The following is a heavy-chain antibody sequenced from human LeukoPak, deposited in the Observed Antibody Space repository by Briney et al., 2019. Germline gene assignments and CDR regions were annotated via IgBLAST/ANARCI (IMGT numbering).Heavy chain of an antibody. CDR1: GFTFSGST. CDR3: AKLHSATITADFDH. J-gene: IGHJ4*02. V-gene: IGHV3-23*01. Sequence: GGSLRLSCAASGFTFSGSTMSWVRQAPGKGLEWVSGISIGGDYTYYADSVKGRFTISRDNSKNTLSLQMSNLRAEDTAIYYCAKLHSATITADFDHWGQGTLVTVSS. CDR2: ISIGGDYT. D-gene: IGHD1-14*01.